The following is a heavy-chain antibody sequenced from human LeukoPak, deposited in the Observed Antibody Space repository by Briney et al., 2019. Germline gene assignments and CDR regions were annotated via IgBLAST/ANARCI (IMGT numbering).Heavy chain of an antibody. Sequence: ASVKVSCKASGYTFTSYGIRWVRQAPGQGVEWMGWISAYSGNTNYAQKLQGRVTMTTAPSTSTAYMELRSLRSDDTAVYYCARDAYGDSVGDYWGQGTLVTVS. CDR2: ISAYSGNT. CDR1: GYTFTSYG. D-gene: IGHD4-17*01. J-gene: IGHJ4*02. CDR3: ARDAYGDSVGDY. V-gene: IGHV1-18*01.